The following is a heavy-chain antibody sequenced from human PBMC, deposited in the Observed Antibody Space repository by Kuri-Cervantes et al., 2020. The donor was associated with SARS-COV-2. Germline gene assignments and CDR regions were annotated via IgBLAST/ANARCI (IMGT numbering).Heavy chain of an antibody. D-gene: IGHD6-19*01. CDR3: AEASSGWYIVGWFDP. Sequence: GESLKISCAASGFTFSSYAMSWVRQAPGKGLEWVSAISGSGGSTYYADSVKGRFTISRDNPKNTLYLQMNSLRAEDTAVYYCAEASSGWYIVGWFDPWGQGTLVTVSS. J-gene: IGHJ5*02. V-gene: IGHV3-23*01. CDR1: GFTFSSYA. CDR2: ISGSGGST.